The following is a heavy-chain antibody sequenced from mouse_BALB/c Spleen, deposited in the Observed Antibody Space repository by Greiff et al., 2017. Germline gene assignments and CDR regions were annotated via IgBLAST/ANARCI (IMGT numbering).Heavy chain of an antibody. V-gene: IGHV1-7*01. J-gene: IGHJ2*01. CDR1: GYTFTSYW. Sequence: VKLQESGAELVKPGASVKLSCKASGYTFTSYWMHWVHQRPGQGLEWIGYINPSSGYTKYNQKFKDKATLTADKSSSTAYMQLSSLTYEDSAVCDCATIYCGCSFDYWGQGTTLTVSA. CDR2: INPSSGYT. CDR3: ATIYCGCSFDY. D-gene: IGHD1-1*01.